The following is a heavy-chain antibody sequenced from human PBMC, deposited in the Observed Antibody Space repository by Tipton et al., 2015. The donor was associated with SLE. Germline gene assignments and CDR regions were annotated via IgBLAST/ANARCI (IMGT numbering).Heavy chain of an antibody. J-gene: IGHJ2*01. D-gene: IGHD6-19*01. CDR2: IYHSGST. CDR3: ARDRQWLLWYFDL. CDR1: GDSIRNSYW. Sequence: GLVKPSGTLSLTCGVSGDSIRNSYWWSWVRQPPGKGLEWIGEIYHSGSTDYNPSLNSRVTISVDTSKNQFSLKLSSVTAADTAVYYCARDRQWLLWYFDLWGRGTLVTVSS. V-gene: IGHV4-4*02.